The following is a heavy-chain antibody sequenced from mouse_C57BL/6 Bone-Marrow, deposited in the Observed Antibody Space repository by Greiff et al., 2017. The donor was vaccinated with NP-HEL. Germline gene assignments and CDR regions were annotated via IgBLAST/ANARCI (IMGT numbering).Heavy chain of an antibody. Sequence: EVMLVESGPGLAKPSQTLSLTCSVTGYSITSDYWNWIRKFPGNKLEYMGYISYSGSTYYNPSLKSRISITRDTSKNQYYLQLNSVTTEYTATYYCARSPLWLRRNYYAIDYWGQGTSVTVSS. D-gene: IGHD2-2*01. CDR3: ARSPLWLRRNYYAIDY. CDR1: GYSITSDY. CDR2: ISYSGST. V-gene: IGHV3-8*01. J-gene: IGHJ4*01.